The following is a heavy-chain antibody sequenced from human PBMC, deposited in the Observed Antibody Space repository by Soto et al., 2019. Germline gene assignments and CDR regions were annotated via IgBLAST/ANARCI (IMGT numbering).Heavy chain of an antibody. CDR2: IYYSGST. CDR1: GGSISSSSYY. D-gene: IGHD6-13*01. J-gene: IGHJ4*02. Sequence: SETLSLTCTVSGGSISSSSYYWGWIRQPPGKGLEWIGSIYYSGSTYYNPSLKSRVTISVDTSKNQFSLKLSSVTAADTAVYYCARISAYSSSWGKYYFDYWGQGTLVTVSS. V-gene: IGHV4-39*01. CDR3: ARISAYSSSWGKYYFDY.